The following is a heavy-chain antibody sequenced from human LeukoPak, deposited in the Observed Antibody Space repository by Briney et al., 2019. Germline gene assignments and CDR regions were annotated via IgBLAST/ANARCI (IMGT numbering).Heavy chain of an antibody. Sequence: PSETLSPTCTVSGGSISSSSYYWGWIRQPPGKGLEWIGSIYYSGSTYYNPSLKSRVTISVDTSKNQFSLKLSSVTAADTAVYYCARPDSREDSSGWYYFDYWGQGTLVTVSS. CDR1: GGSISSSSYY. CDR2: IYYSGST. V-gene: IGHV4-39*01. J-gene: IGHJ4*02. D-gene: IGHD6-19*01. CDR3: ARPDSREDSSGWYYFDY.